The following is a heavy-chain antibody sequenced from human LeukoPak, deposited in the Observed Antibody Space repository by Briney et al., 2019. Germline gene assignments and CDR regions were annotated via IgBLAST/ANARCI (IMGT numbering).Heavy chain of an antibody. CDR1: GGSFSGYY. CDR2: INHSGST. J-gene: IGHJ4*02. V-gene: IGHV4-34*01. Sequence: SETLSLTCAVYGGSFSGYYWSWIRQPPGKGLEWIGEINHSGSTNYNPSLKSRVTISVDTSKNQFSLKLSSATAADTAVYYCARQYIRGYQLLLLGFDYWGQGTLVTVSS. CDR3: ARQYIRGYQLLLLGFDY. D-gene: IGHD2-2*01.